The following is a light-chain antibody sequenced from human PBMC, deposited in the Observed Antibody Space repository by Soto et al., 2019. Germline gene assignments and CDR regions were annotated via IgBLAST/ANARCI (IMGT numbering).Light chain of an antibody. CDR3: QKYNSART. V-gene: IGKV1-27*01. CDR1: QGISNY. J-gene: IGKJ1*01. CDR2: AAS. Sequence: DIQMTQSPSSLSASVGDRVTITCRASQGISNYLAWYQQKPGKVPKLLIYAASTLQSGVPSRFSGSGSGTDFTLTISSLQPADVATYYCQKYNSARTFGQGTKVEIK.